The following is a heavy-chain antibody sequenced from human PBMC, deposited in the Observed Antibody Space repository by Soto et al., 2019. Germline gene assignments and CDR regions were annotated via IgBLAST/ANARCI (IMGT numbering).Heavy chain of an antibody. V-gene: IGHV1-2*02. J-gene: IGHJ4*02. Sequence: GASVKVSGKASGYTFTGYYMHWVRQAPGQGLEWMGWINPNSGGTNYAQKFQGRVTMTRDTSISTAYMELSRLRSDDTAVYYCARDYPYYYDSSGYFDYWGQGTLVTVSS. CDR1: GYTFTGYY. D-gene: IGHD3-22*01. CDR2: INPNSGGT. CDR3: ARDYPYYYDSSGYFDY.